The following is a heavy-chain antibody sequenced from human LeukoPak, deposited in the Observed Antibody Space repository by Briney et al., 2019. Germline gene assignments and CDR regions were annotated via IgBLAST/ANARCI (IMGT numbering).Heavy chain of an antibody. Sequence: GGSLRLSCAASGFTFTSYAMSWFRQTPEKGLEWVANIHDDGIVTHYVDSVKGRFTISRHNARNSVNLQLNSLRVEDTALYYCARGRGWVDHWGQGTLVTVSS. D-gene: IGHD3-16*01. J-gene: IGHJ4*02. CDR3: ARGRGWVDH. CDR1: GFTFTSYA. V-gene: IGHV3-7*01. CDR2: IHDDGIVT.